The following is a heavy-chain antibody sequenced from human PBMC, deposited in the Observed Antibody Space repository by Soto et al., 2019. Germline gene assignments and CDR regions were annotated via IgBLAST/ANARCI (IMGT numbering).Heavy chain of an antibody. CDR1: GGSISSYY. V-gene: IGHV4-59*01. J-gene: IGHJ4*02. CDR3: ARGRSTVVTEFDY. CDR2: IYYSGST. D-gene: IGHD2-15*01. Sequence: SETLSLTCTVSGGSISSYYWSWIRQPPGKGLEWIGYIYYSGSTNYNPSLKSRVTISVDTSKNQFSLKLSSVTAADTAVYYCARGRSTVVTEFDYWGQGTLVTVSS.